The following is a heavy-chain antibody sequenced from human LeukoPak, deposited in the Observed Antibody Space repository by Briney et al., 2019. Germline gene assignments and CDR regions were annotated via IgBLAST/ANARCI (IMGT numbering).Heavy chain of an antibody. CDR1: GFTFSSYG. Sequence: GGSLRLSCAASGFTFSSYGMHWVRQAPGKGLEWVSAISGSGDSSYYADSVKGRFTISRDNSKNTLYLQMNSLRAEDTAVYYCAKDKGTYYYDSSGYYYYYYMDVWGKGTTVTISS. CDR3: AKDKGTYYYDSSGYYYYYYMDV. V-gene: IGHV3-NL1*01. J-gene: IGHJ6*03. D-gene: IGHD3-22*01. CDR2: ISGSGDSS.